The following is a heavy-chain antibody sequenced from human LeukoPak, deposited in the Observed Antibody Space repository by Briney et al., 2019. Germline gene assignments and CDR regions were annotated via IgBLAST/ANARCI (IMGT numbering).Heavy chain of an antibody. V-gene: IGHV1-18*01. CDR2: ITAYNGNT. D-gene: IGHD3-10*01. Sequence: ASVKVSCEASGYTFTSYGSSWVRQAPGQGREGMGWITAYNGNTNNAQKLPGKVPMTTATATSTAHIELRRLRSADTAVYYCATSTQPAAQGVSDYCGQGTLVPVSS. CDR1: GYTFTSYG. CDR3: ATSTQPAAQGVSDY. J-gene: IGHJ4*02.